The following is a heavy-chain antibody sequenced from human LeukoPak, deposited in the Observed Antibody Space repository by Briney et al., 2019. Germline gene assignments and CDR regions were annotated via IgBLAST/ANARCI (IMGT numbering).Heavy chain of an antibody. V-gene: IGHV3-33*06. CDR2: IWYDGSNK. CDR3: AKDAPVRYCSSTSCPFDY. D-gene: IGHD2-2*01. Sequence: PGRSLRLSCAASGFTFSSYGMHWVRQAPGKGLEWVAVIWYDGSNKYYADSVKGRFTISRDNSKNTLYLQMNSLRAEDTAVYYCAKDAPVRYCSSTSCPFDYWGQGTLVTVSS. J-gene: IGHJ4*02. CDR1: GFTFSSYG.